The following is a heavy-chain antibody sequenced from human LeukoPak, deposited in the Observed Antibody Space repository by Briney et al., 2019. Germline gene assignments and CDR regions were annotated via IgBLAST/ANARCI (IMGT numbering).Heavy chain of an antibody. J-gene: IGHJ4*02. V-gene: IGHV3-7*01. D-gene: IGHD6-19*01. Sequence: GGSLRLSCAASGFTFSSYWMSWVRQAPGKGLEWVANIKQDGSEKYYVDSVKGRFTISRDNAKNSLYLQMNSLRAEDTAVYYCARPPYSSGWYLGFDYWGQGTLVTVSS. CDR3: ARPPYSSGWYLGFDY. CDR2: IKQDGSEK. CDR1: GFTFSSYW.